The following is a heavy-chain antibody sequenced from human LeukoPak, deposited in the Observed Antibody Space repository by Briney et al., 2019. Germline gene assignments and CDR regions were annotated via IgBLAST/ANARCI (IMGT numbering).Heavy chain of an antibody. CDR3: ARIRCGHSGSVCYNH. V-gene: IGHV4-34*01. J-gene: IGHJ4*02. CDR1: GVSINDYY. Sequence: PSETLSRTCGVFGVSINDYYWSRIRQSPGKGLEWIGEISHTEGTRYNPSLESRVTMSVGTSENQLSLKLIFVTAADTAVYYCARIRCGHSGSVCYNHWGLGTLVTVSS. D-gene: IGHD3-9*01. CDR2: ISHTEGT.